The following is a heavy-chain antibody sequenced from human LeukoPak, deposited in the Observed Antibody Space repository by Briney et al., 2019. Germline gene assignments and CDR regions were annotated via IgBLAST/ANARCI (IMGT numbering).Heavy chain of an antibody. CDR3: AKDHGLRYYGSGDPTGGAEYFQH. CDR2: ISGSGGKI. V-gene: IGHV3-23*01. CDR1: GFSFANYA. Sequence: RGSLRLSCAASGFSFANYAMTWVRQAPGKGLEWVSSISGSGGKIDYAASVKGRFTVSRDNSRNTLTLHMNSLRAEDTAVYYCAKDHGLRYYGSGDPTGGAEYFQHWGQGTLVTVSS. J-gene: IGHJ1*01. D-gene: IGHD3-10*01.